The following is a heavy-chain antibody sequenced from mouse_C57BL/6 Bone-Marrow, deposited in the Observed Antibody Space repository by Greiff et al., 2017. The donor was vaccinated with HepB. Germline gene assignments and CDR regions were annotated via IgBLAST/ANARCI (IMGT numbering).Heavy chain of an antibody. Sequence: QVHLKESGAELVRPGTSVKVSCKASGYAFTNYLIEWVKQRPGQGLEWIGVINPGSGGTNYNEKFKGKATLTADKSSSTAYMQLSSLTSEDSAVYFGARNDYDWFAYWGQGTLVTVSA. V-gene: IGHV1-54*01. CDR3: ARNDYDWFAY. D-gene: IGHD2-4*01. CDR2: INPGSGGT. CDR1: GYAFTNYL. J-gene: IGHJ3*01.